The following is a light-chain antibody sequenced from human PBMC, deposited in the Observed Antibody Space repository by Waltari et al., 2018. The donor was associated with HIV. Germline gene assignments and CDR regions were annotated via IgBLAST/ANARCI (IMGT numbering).Light chain of an antibody. J-gene: IGLJ1*01. V-gene: IGLV2-14*01. Sequence: QSALTQPASVSGSPGQSITISCTGTSSDVGGYNYVSWYQQHPGKAPKLMIYEVSNRPSGVSNRVSGSTSGNTASLTISGLQAEDEADYYCSSYTSSSTLVFGTGTKVTVL. CDR3: SSYTSSSTLV. CDR2: EVS. CDR1: SSDVGGYNY.